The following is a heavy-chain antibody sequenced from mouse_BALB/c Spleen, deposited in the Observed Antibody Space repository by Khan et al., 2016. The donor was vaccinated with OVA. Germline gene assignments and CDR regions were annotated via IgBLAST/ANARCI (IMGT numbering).Heavy chain of an antibody. V-gene: IGHV1-77*01. CDR2: IYPGSDNT. CDR3: TREWAAWFPD. J-gene: IGHJ3*01. CDR1: GYIFTDYN. Sequence: QVQLKESGAELARPGASVKLSCKASGYIFTDYNINWMRQRTGQGLEWIGEIYPGSDNTYYNERFKGKATLTVDKSSRTAYMHLSSLTSEDSAVYFCTREWAAWFPDWGQGTLVTVSA.